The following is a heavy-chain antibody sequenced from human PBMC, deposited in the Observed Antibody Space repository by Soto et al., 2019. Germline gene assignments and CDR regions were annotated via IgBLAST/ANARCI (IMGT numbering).Heavy chain of an antibody. CDR1: GGTFSSYA. CDR2: IIPISGTA. CDR3: ARSQGSSTSLEIYYYYYYGMDV. V-gene: IGHV1-69*01. J-gene: IGHJ6*02. Sequence: QVQLVQSGAEVKKPGSSVKVSCKASGGTFSSYAISWVRQAPGQGLEWMGGIIPISGTANYAQKFQGRVTITADESTSTVSMELRSVRSEDTAVYFCARSQGSSTSLEIYYYYYYGMDVWGQGTTVTVSS. D-gene: IGHD2-2*01.